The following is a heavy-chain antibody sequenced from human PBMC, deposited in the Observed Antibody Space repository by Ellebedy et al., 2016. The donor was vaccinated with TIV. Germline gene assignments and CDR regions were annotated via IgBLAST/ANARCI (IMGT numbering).Heavy chain of an antibody. D-gene: IGHD3-10*01. CDR3: ARRNRITMVRGVPYDAFDI. J-gene: IGHJ3*02. V-gene: IGHV4-59*08. CDR1: GASISSYY. CDR2: IFYSGST. Sequence: MPSETLSLTCSVSGASISSYYWSWIRQPPGKGLEWIGYIFYSGSTNYNPSLKSRVTISVDTSKNQFSLKLSSVTAADTAVYYCARRNRITMVRGVPYDAFDIWGQGTMVTVSS.